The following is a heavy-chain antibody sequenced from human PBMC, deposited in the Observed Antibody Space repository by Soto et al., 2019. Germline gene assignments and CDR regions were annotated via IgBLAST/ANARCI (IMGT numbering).Heavy chain of an antibody. Sequence: SETLSLTCTVSGGSISSGDYYWSWIRQPPGKGLEWIGYIYYSGSTYYNPSLQSRVTISVDTSKNEFSLKMSSVTAADTAVYYCTSKFWQFLADAFYIRGQGTMVIVSS. D-gene: IGHD3-3*01. CDR1: GGSISSGDYY. V-gene: IGHV4-30-4*01. J-gene: IGHJ3*02. CDR2: IYYSGST. CDR3: TSKFWQFLADAFYI.